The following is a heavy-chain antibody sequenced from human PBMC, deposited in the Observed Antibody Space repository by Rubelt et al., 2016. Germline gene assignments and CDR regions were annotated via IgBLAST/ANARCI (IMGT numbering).Heavy chain of an antibody. CDR1: GFTFSSYA. V-gene: IGHV3-30*04. CDR3: AKPGGRGLVPAAPFDY. CDR2: ISYDGSNK. Sequence: QLVESGGDQVQPGGSLRLSCAASGFTFSSYAMHWVRQAPGKGLEWVAVISYDGSNKYYADSVKGRFTISRDNSKNTLYLQMNSLRAEDTAVYYCAKPGGRGLVPAAPFDYWGQGTLVTVSS. J-gene: IGHJ4*02. D-gene: IGHD2-2*01.